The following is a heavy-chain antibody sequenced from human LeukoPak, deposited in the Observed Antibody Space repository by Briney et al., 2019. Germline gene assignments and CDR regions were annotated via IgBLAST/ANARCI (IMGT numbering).Heavy chain of an antibody. CDR3: ARELEVVRGVIAY. J-gene: IGHJ4*02. Sequence: SVKVSCKASGGTFSSYAISWVRQAPGQGLEWMGRIFPILGIANYAQKFQGRVTITADKSTSTAYMELSSLRSEDTAVYYCARELEVVRGVIAYWGQGTLVTVSS. V-gene: IGHV1-69*04. D-gene: IGHD3-10*01. CDR1: GGTFSSYA. CDR2: IFPILGIA.